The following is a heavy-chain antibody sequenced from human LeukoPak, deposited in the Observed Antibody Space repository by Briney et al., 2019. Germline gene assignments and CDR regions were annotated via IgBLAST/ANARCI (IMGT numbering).Heavy chain of an antibody. V-gene: IGHV1-69*05. CDR3: ARAEGYGLRYFDWLLLPFDY. D-gene: IGHD3-9*01. J-gene: IGHJ4*02. CDR1: GGTFSSYA. Sequence: GASVKVSCKASGGTFSSYAISWVRQAPGQGLEWMGRITPIFGTANYAQKFQGRVTITTDESTSTAYMEPSSLRSEETAVYYCARAEGYGLRYFDWLLLPFDYWGQGTLVTVSS. CDR2: ITPIFGTA.